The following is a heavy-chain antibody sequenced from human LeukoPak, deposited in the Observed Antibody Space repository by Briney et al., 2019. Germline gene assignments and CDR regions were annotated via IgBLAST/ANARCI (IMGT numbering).Heavy chain of an antibody. CDR3: ARGGRGRNWFDP. CDR2: IYYSVST. D-gene: IGHD3-10*01. J-gene: IGHJ5*02. CDR1: GDSVASGGYY. Sequence: SETLSLTCTVSGDSVASGGYYWNWIRQPPGKGLEWFGYIYYSVSTNYNLSLKSRVTISVDTSENQFSLKLTSVTAADTAVYYCARGGRGRNWFDPWGQGTLVTVSS. V-gene: IGHV4-61*08.